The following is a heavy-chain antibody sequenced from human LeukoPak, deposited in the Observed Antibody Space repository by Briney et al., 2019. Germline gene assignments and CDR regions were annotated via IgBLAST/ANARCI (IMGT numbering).Heavy chain of an antibody. V-gene: IGHV3-7*01. CDR3: SRGGDY. CDR1: GFTFSNYW. CDR2: IKQDGSEE. J-gene: IGHJ4*02. Sequence: GGSLRLSCAASGFTFSNYWMTWVRQTPGKGLEWVANIKQDGSEEYYVDSVKGRFTISRDNAKNSLYLQMNSLRAEDTAVYYCSRGGDYWGQGTLVTVSS. D-gene: IGHD3-16*01.